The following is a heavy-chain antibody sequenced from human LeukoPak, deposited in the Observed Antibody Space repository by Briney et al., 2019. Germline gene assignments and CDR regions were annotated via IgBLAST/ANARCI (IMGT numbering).Heavy chain of an antibody. J-gene: IGHJ5*02. Sequence: PSETLSLTCTVSGYSISSGYYWGWIRQPPGKGLEWIGSIYHSGSTYYNPSLKSRVTISVDTSKNQFSLKLSSVTAADTAVYCCARDPGYCSSTSCEYNWFDPWGQGTLVTVSS. CDR2: IYHSGST. CDR3: ARDPGYCSSTSCEYNWFDP. V-gene: IGHV4-38-2*02. CDR1: GYSISSGYY. D-gene: IGHD2-2*01.